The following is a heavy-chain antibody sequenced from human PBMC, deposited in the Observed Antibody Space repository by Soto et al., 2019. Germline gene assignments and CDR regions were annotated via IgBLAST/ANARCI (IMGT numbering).Heavy chain of an antibody. CDR1: GYTFTSYG. Sequence: WASVKVSCKASGYTFTSYGISWVRQAPGQGLEWMGWISAYNGNTNYAQKLQGRVTMTTDTSTSTAYMELRSLRSDDTAVYYCARGGTLYSSSWYEGSYYYYGMDVWGQGTTVTVSS. J-gene: IGHJ6*02. V-gene: IGHV1-18*01. CDR2: ISAYNGNT. D-gene: IGHD6-13*01. CDR3: ARGGTLYSSSWYEGSYYYYGMDV.